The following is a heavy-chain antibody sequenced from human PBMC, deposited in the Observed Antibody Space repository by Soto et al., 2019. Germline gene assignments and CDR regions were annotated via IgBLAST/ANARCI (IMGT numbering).Heavy chain of an antibody. V-gene: IGHV3-30*18. CDR3: AKGDSDYYFDS. CDR2: VSYDRSSK. Sequence: PGGSLRLSCVASGFSFSTSGMHWVRQAPGKGLEWVAVVSYDRSSKFYADSVKGRFTISSDDSKNTLYLQMDSLRVEDSALYFCAKGDSDYYFDSLGQGTLVTVSS. J-gene: IGHJ4*02. CDR1: GFSFSTSG. D-gene: IGHD4-4*01.